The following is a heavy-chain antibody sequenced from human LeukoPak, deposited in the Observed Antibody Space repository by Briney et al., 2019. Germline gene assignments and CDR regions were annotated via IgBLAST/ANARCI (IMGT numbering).Heavy chain of an antibody. V-gene: IGHV3-21*01. CDR3: ARDGRSNWYYFDY. Sequence: GGSLRLSCAASGFTFSSYSMNWVRQAPGKGLEWVSSISSSSSYIYYADSVKGRFTISRDNAKNSLFLQMNSLRADDTAVYYCARDGRSNWYYFDYWGQGTLVTVSS. CDR1: GFTFSSYS. D-gene: IGHD6-13*01. CDR2: ISSSSSYI. J-gene: IGHJ4*02.